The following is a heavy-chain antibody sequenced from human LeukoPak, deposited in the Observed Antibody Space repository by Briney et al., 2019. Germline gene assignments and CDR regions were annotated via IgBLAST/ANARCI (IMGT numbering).Heavy chain of an antibody. CDR2: IYTSGST. V-gene: IGHV4-4*07. CDR3: AREGYYYDSSGYYYVVEY. D-gene: IGHD3-22*01. J-gene: IGHJ4*02. Sequence: PSETLSLTCTVSGGSISSYYWSWVRQPAGKGLEWIGRIYTSGSTNYNPSLKSRVTISVDTSKNQFSLKLSSVTGADTAVDYCAREGYYYDSSGYYYVVEYWGQGTLVTVSS. CDR1: GGSISSYY.